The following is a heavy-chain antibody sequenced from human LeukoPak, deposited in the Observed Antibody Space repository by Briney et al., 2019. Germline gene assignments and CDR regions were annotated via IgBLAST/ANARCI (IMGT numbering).Heavy chain of an antibody. D-gene: IGHD1/OR15-1a*01. V-gene: IGHV3-72*01. CDR3: TRSCTGTRLYYFDY. J-gene: IGHJ4*02. CDR2: TRKKANSYTT. Sequence: PGGSLRLSCTASGFTFSDYYMDWVRQAPGKGLEWVGRTRKKANSYTTEYAASVKSRFTISRDDSKNLLYLQMNSLTTDDTAVYYCTRSCTGTRLYYFDYWGQGTLVTVSS. CDR1: GFTFSDYY.